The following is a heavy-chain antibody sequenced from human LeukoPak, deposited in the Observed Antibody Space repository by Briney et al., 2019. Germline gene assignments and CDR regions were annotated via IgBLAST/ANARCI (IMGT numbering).Heavy chain of an antibody. J-gene: IGHJ4*02. D-gene: IGHD1-14*01. CDR2: INQGGSDK. V-gene: IGHV3-7*01. CDR3: TRDRSRAEDD. Sequence: GGSLRLSCAASGFTFSGHWMSWVRQAPGKGLEWVANINQGGSDKYYVDSVKGRFTISRDNVNNLLYLQMNSLGGEDTAVYYCTRDRSRAEDDWGQGTLVTVSS. CDR1: GFTFSGHW.